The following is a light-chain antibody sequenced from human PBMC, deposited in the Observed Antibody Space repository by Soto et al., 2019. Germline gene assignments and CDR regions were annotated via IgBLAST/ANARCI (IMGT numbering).Light chain of an antibody. CDR3: QQYDNLPYT. CDR2: DAS. V-gene: IGKV1-33*01. J-gene: IGKJ2*01. Sequence: DIQMTQSPSSLSASVGDRVTITCQASQAISNYLNWYQQKPGKAPTLLIYDASNLETGVPSRFSGSGSGTDFTFTISSLQPEDIATYYCQQYDNLPYTFGHGTKLEIK. CDR1: QAISNY.